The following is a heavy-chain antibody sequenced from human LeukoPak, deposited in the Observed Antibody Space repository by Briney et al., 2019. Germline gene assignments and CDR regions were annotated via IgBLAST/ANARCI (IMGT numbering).Heavy chain of an antibody. CDR3: ARRVPKWLNYFDY. Sequence: SETLSLTCTVSGGSISSYYWSWIRQPPGKGLEWIGSIYYSGSTYYNPSLKSRVTISVDTSKNQFSLKLSSVTAADTAVYYCARRVPKWLNYFDYWGQGTLVTVSS. CDR2: IYYSGST. V-gene: IGHV4-59*05. CDR1: GGSISSYY. J-gene: IGHJ4*02. D-gene: IGHD6-19*01.